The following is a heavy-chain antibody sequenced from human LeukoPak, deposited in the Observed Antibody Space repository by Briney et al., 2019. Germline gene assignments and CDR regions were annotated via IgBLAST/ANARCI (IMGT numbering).Heavy chain of an antibody. Sequence: GRSLRLSCAASGSTFSSYGMHWVRQAPGKGLEWVAVISNDGSTDYYVESVTGRFTISRDNSKNTVYLQMNSLRVEDTAVYYCAKGSATAEYYFDFWGQGALVTVSS. D-gene: IGHD5-18*01. CDR3: AKGSATAEYYFDF. V-gene: IGHV3-30*18. CDR1: GSTFSSYG. CDR2: ISNDGSTD. J-gene: IGHJ4*01.